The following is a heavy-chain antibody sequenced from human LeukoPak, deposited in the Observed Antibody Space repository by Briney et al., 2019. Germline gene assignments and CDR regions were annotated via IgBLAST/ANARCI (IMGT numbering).Heavy chain of an antibody. D-gene: IGHD3-10*01. V-gene: IGHV3-30*02. Sequence: GGSLRLSCAASGFTFSTYGMHWVRQAPGKGLEWVTFIRYDGSIKYYADSVKGRFTISRDNSKNTLYLQMNSLRAEDTAVYYCASLSMVRGVNEWQRFDPWGQGTLVTVSS. CDR1: GFTFSTYG. CDR3: ASLSMVRGVNEWQRFDP. CDR2: IRYDGSIK. J-gene: IGHJ5*02.